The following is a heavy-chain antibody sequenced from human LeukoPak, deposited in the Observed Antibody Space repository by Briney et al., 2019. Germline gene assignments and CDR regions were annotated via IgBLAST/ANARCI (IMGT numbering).Heavy chain of an antibody. D-gene: IGHD5-24*01. CDR2: IIPIFGTA. V-gene: IGHV1-69*05. CDR1: GGTFISYA. J-gene: IGHJ4*02. CDR3: ARGRWLQFVYFDY. Sequence: SVKVSCKASGGTFISYAISWVRQAPGQGREWMGGIIPIFGTANYAQKFQGRVTITTDESTSTAYMELSSLRSEDTAVYYCARGRWLQFVYFDYWGQGTLVTVSS.